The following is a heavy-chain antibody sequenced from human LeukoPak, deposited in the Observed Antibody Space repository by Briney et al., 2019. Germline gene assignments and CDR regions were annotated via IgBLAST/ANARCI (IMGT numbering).Heavy chain of an antibody. D-gene: IGHD1-26*01. CDR3: ARDPRPYSGSGLHFDI. CDR1: GFPFSNYN. J-gene: IGHJ3*02. CDR2: IGSSSSPI. Sequence: GGSLRLSCAASGFPFSNYNINWVRQAPGKGLEWVSFIGSSSSPIYYADSVKGRFTVSRDNAKNSLYLHLNSLRDEDTAVYYCARDPRPYSGSGLHFDIWGQGTLVTASS. V-gene: IGHV3-48*02.